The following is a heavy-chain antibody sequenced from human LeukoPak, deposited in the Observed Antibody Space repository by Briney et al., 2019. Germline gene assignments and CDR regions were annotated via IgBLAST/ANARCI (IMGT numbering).Heavy chain of an antibody. Sequence: ASVKVSCKASGGTFSSYAISWVRQAPGQGLEWMGRINPILGIANYAQKFQGRVTITADKSTSTAYMELSSLRSEDTAVYYCARAPWGTVVPFDYWGQGTLVTVSS. J-gene: IGHJ4*02. D-gene: IGHD4-23*01. CDR1: GGTFSSYA. CDR2: INPILGIA. V-gene: IGHV1-69*04. CDR3: ARAPWGTVVPFDY.